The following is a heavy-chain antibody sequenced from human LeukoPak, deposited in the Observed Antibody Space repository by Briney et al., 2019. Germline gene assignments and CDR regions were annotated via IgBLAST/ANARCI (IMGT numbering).Heavy chain of an antibody. CDR1: GFTFSSYG. D-gene: IGHD3-10*01. V-gene: IGHV3-23*01. CDR3: AKGSGESDY. CDR2: ISGSDGST. J-gene: IGHJ4*02. Sequence: GGSLRLSCAASGFTFSSYGMHWVRQAPGKGLEWVSAISGSDGSTYYADSGKGRFTISRDNSKNMLFLQMNSLRAEDTAVYYYAKGSGESDYWGQGTLVTVSS.